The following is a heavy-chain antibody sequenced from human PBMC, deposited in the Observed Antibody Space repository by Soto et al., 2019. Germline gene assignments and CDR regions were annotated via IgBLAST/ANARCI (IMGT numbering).Heavy chain of an antibody. CDR3: ARYFHTYSGPPI. D-gene: IGHD5-12*01. CDR2: VDHSGST. CDR1: GYVITSGYY. Sequence: SLTCVVPGYVITSGYYWGWIRQPPGKGLEWIGTVDHSGSTYYDPSLQGRVTISIDTSENQFSLKLTSVTAADTALYYCARYFHTYSGPPIWGQGTLVTVSS. J-gene: IGHJ4*02. V-gene: IGHV4-38-2*01.